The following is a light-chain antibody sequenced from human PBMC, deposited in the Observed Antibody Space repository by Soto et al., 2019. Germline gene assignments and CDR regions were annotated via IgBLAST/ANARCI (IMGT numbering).Light chain of an antibody. CDR1: RRDVCGSNY. Sequence: QSALIQPASVSGSPGQSITISCTGTRRDVCGSNYVSWYQHHPQRAPKLLIYEVSYRPSGVSSRFSGSKSENTASLTISGLQAEDEADYYCSSYISSNTLEVFGVGTKLTVL. V-gene: IGLV2-14*01. CDR3: SSYISSNTLEV. J-gene: IGLJ1*01. CDR2: EVS.